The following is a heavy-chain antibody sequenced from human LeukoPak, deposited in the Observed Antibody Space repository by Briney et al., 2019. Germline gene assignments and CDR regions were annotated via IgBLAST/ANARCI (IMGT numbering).Heavy chain of an antibody. D-gene: IGHD3-10*01. CDR1: GGSISRYY. J-gene: IGHJ6*03. V-gene: IGHV4-59*01. Sequence: SETLSLTCTVSGGSISRYYWSWIRQPPGKGLEWMGYIYYSGSTNYNPSLKSRVTISVDTSKNQFSLKLSSVTAADTAVYYCARVFMVRGVIRYYYYYMDVWGKGTTVTVSS. CDR2: IYYSGST. CDR3: ARVFMVRGVIRYYYYYMDV.